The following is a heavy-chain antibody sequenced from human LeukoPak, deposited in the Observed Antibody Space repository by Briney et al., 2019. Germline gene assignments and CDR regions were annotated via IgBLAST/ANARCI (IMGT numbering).Heavy chain of an antibody. V-gene: IGHV1-18*04. D-gene: IGHD2-15*01. J-gene: IGHJ3*02. CDR2: FSAYNGNT. CDR1: GYTFTSYY. Sequence: ASVKVSCKASGYTFTSYYMHWVRQAPGQGLEWMGWFSAYNGNTNYAQKPQGRVTMTTDTSTTTAYMELRSLRSDDTAVYYCARGISTPDDAFDIWGQGTMVTVSS. CDR3: ARGISTPDDAFDI.